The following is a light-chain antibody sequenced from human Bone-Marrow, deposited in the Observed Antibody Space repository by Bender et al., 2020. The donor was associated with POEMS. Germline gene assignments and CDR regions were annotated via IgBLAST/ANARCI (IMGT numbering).Light chain of an antibody. V-gene: IGLV1-47*01. CDR1: SSTIGISY. Sequence: QSVLTQPPSVSGTPGQRVTISCFGSSSTIGISYVFWYQQLPGTAPKLLIYRNDQRPSGVPDRFSGSKSGTSGSLAISGLRSEDEADYYCAAWDDSLSVWVFGGGTKLTVL. J-gene: IGLJ3*02. CDR3: AAWDDSLSVWV. CDR2: RND.